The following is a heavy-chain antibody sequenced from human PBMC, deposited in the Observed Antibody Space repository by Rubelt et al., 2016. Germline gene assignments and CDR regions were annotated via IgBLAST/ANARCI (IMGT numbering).Heavy chain of an antibody. Sequence: RGLEWVSSISSSSSYIYYADSVKGRFTISRDNARNSLYLQMNSLRAEDTAVYYCAREGCDFWSGHYTNDAFDIWGQGTMVTVSS. J-gene: IGHJ3*02. V-gene: IGHV3-21*01. D-gene: IGHD3-3*01. CDR2: ISSSSSYI. CDR3: AREGCDFWSGHYTNDAFDI.